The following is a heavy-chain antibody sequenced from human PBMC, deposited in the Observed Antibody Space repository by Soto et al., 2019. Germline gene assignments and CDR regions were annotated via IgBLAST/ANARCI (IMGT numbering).Heavy chain of an antibody. CDR3: ARGRELELISGPNLLNYYGMDV. CDR1: GGTLSSYA. CDR2: IIPIFGTA. J-gene: IGHJ6*02. D-gene: IGHD1-7*01. V-gene: IGHV1-69*13. Sequence: GASVKVSCKASGGTLSSYAISWVRQAPGQGLEWMGGIIPIFGTANYAQKFQGGVTITADESTSTAYMELSSLRSEDTAVYYCARGRELELISGPNLLNYYGMDVCGQGTTVTVSS.